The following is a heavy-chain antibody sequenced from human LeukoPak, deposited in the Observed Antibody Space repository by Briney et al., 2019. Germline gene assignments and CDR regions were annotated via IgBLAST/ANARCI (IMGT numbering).Heavy chain of an antibody. V-gene: IGHV4-38-2*02. CDR2: IYHSGST. CDR1: GYSISSGYY. Sequence: SETLSLTCTVSGYSISSGYYWGWIRQPPGKGLEWIESIYHSGSTYYNPSLKSRVTISVDTSKNQFSLKLSSVTAADTAVYYCAVVPVVPAVQIDYWGQGTLVTVSS. CDR3: AVVPVVPAVQIDY. D-gene: IGHD2-2*01. J-gene: IGHJ4*02.